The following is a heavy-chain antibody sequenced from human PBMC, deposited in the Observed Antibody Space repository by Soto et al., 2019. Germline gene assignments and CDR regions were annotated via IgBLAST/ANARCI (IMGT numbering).Heavy chain of an antibody. Sequence: GALRLSCTAYGFTCSSYAMSWVRQAPGKELEWVSTISGNSGKTNYAESVKGRFSISRDNSKNTVHLQLDSLRAEDTAVYFCAKLGFVLMELYYFHQWGHGTLVTVSS. CDR2: ISGNSGKT. D-gene: IGHD2-8*01. CDR3: AKLGFVLMELYYFHQ. J-gene: IGHJ4*01. CDR1: GFTCSSYA. V-gene: IGHV3-23*01.